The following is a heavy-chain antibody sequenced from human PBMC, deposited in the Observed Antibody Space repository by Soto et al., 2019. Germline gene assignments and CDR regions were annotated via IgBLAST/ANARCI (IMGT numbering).Heavy chain of an antibody. J-gene: IGHJ4*02. V-gene: IGHV3-66*01. D-gene: IGHD6-13*01. CDR2: IYSDGKT. CDR3: AREQGIPTAGTMDY. CDR1: GFTFSNYA. Sequence: PGGSLRLSCTASGFTFSNYAMSWVRQAPGKGLEWVSVIYSDGKTYYADSVKGRFTISRDNSKNTVYLQMNSLRAEDSAVYYCAREQGIPTAGTMDYWGQGTLVTVSS.